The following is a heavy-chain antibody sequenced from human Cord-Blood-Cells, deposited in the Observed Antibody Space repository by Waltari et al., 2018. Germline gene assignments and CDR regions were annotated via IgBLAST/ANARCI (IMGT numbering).Heavy chain of an antibody. CDR1: GFTFTSSA. V-gene: IGHV1-58*01. CDR2: IVVGSGNT. CDR3: AAVQYCSGGSCYDY. D-gene: IGHD2-15*01. J-gene: IGHJ4*02. Sequence: QMQLVQSGPEVKKPGTSVTVSCKASGFTFTSSAVPWVRQARGQRLEWIGWIVVGSGNTNYAQKFQERVTITRDMSTSTAYMELSSLRSEDTAVYYCAAVQYCSGGSCYDYWGQGTLVTVSS.